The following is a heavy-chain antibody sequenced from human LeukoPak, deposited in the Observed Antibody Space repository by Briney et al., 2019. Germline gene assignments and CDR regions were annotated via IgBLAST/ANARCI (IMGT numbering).Heavy chain of an antibody. CDR1: EFTSSSYA. V-gene: IGHV3-30*01. D-gene: IGHD3-22*01. CDR3: VRGRFYYDTSGYFDY. Sequence: GGSLRLSCAASEFTSSSYAFHWVRQAPGKGLDWVTLISYDVTDKYYADSVKGRFTVSRDNSKNTLYLQMNSLRPEDTAVYYCVRGRFYYDTSGYFDYWGQGTLVTVSS. J-gene: IGHJ4*02. CDR2: ISYDVTDK.